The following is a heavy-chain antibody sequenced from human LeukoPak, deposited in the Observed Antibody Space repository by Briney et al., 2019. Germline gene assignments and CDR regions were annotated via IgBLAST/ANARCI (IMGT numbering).Heavy chain of an antibody. J-gene: IGHJ4*02. CDR2: IYYSGST. CDR3: ARGGNFYRYYFDY. CDR1: GGSISSSSYY. Sequence: SETLSLTCTVSGGSISSSSYYWGWIRQPPGKGLEWIGSIYYSGSTYYNPSLKSRVTISVDTSKNQFSLRLSSVTAADTAVYYCARGGNFYRYYFDYWGQGTLVTVSS. V-gene: IGHV4-39*07. D-gene: IGHD3-10*01.